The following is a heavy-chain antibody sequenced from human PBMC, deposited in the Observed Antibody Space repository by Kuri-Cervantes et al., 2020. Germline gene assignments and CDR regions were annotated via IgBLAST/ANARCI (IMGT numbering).Heavy chain of an antibody. CDR1: GFTFSSYS. J-gene: IGHJ4*02. V-gene: IGHV3-48*01. Sequence: GESLKISCAASGFTFSSYSMNWVRQAPGKGLEWVSYISSSSSTIYYADSVKGRFTISRDSAKNSLYLQMSSLRAEDTAVYYCARELEAVAGYIDYWGQGTLVTVSS. CDR3: ARELEAVAGYIDY. D-gene: IGHD6-19*01. CDR2: ISSSSSTI.